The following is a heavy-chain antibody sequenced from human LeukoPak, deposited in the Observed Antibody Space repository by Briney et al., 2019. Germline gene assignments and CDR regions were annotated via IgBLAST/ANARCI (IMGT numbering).Heavy chain of an antibody. CDR3: AREGWPNWFDP. J-gene: IGHJ5*02. D-gene: IGHD2-15*01. V-gene: IGHV4-59*01. Sequence: SETLSLTCTVSGGSISSYYWSWIRQPPGKGLEWIGYIYYSGSTNYNPYLKSRVTISVDTSKNQFSLKLSSVTVADTAVYYCAREGWPNWFDPWGQGTLVTVSS. CDR2: IYYSGST. CDR1: GGSISSYY.